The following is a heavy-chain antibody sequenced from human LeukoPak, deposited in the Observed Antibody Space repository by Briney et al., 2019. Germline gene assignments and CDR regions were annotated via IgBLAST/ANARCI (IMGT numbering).Heavy chain of an antibody. J-gene: IGHJ4*02. CDR2: ISSDGSII. Sequence: PGGSLRLSCAASGFTFSSYAMSWVRQAPGKGLVWVSRISSDGSIINYADSVKGRFTISRDNAKNTLYLQMNSLRVEDTAVYYCARPAVAGLRAGGYDYWGQGTLVTVSS. D-gene: IGHD6-19*01. CDR3: ARPAVAGLRAGGYDY. V-gene: IGHV3-74*01. CDR1: GFTFSSYA.